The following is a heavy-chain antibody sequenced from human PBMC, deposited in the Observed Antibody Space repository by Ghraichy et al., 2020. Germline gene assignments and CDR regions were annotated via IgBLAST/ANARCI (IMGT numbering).Heavy chain of an antibody. CDR1: GGSISSHF. V-gene: IGHV4-4*09. Sequence: LTCTVSGGSISSHFWSWIRLPPGKGLEWIGYISTSGSTTYNPSLKSRLTISGDTSRNQFSLKLSSVTAADSAIYYCARHIVGLRAFDFWGQGTVVTVTS. CDR3: ARHIVGLRAFDF. J-gene: IGHJ3*01. D-gene: IGHD2-15*01. CDR2: ISTSGST.